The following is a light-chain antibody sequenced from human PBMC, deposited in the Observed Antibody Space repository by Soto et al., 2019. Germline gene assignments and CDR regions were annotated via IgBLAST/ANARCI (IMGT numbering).Light chain of an antibody. J-gene: IGKJ5*01. Sequence: DIQMTQSPSSLSASVGDRVTITCRASQSISNHLNWYQQKPGKAPKLLIYAASSLHRGVPSRFSGSVSGTDFTLTISSLQPEDCAVYYCQQRGSWITFGQGTRLEIK. CDR1: QSISNH. CDR2: AAS. CDR3: QQRGSWIT. V-gene: IGKV1-39*01.